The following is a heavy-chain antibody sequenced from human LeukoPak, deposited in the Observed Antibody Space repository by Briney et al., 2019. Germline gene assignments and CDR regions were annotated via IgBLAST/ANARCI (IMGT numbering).Heavy chain of an antibody. J-gene: IGHJ4*02. D-gene: IGHD3-22*01. CDR2: ISSSGSTI. CDR3: ARDEPGEYDSSDLIGY. V-gene: IGHV3-11*04. Sequence: PGGSLRLSCAASGFTFSDYYMSWIRQAPGKGLEWVSYISSSGSTIYYADSVKGRFTISRDNAKNSLYLQMNSLRAEDTAVYYCARDEPGEYDSSDLIGYWGQGTLVTVSS. CDR1: GFTFSDYY.